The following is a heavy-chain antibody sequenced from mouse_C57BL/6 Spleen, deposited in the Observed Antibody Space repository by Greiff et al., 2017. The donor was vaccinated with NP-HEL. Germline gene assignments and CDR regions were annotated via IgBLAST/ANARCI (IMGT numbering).Heavy chain of an antibody. J-gene: IGHJ1*03. Sequence: VQLQQPGAELVMPGASVKLSCKASGYTFTSYWMHWVKQRPGQGLEWIGEIDPSDSYTNYNQKFKGKSTLTVDKSSSTAYMQLSSLTSEDSAVYYCAADRGYFDVWGTGTTVTVSS. CDR1: GYTFTSYW. CDR2: IDPSDSYT. CDR3: AADRGYFDV. V-gene: IGHV1-69*01. D-gene: IGHD3-1*01.